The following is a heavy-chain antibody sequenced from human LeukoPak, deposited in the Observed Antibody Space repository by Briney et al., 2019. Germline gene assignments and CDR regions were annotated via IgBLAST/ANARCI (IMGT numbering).Heavy chain of an antibody. V-gene: IGHV3-30*02. Sequence: GGSLRLSCTASGFTFDDYAMSWFRQAPGKGLEWVAFIRYDGSNKYYADSVKGRFTISRDNSKNTLYLQMNSLRAEDTAVYYCAKELEWELLNGPEYWGQGTLVTVSS. J-gene: IGHJ4*02. D-gene: IGHD1-26*01. CDR3: AKELEWELLNGPEY. CDR1: GFTFDDYA. CDR2: IRYDGSNK.